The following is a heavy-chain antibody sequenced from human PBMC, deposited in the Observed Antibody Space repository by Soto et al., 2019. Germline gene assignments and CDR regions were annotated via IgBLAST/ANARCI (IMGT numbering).Heavy chain of an antibody. V-gene: IGHV3-64D*06. Sequence: RRLSCSASGFTFSSYAMHWVRQAPGKGLEYVSAISSNGGSTYYADSVKGRFTISRDNSKNTLYLQMSSLRAEDTAVYYCVRGTYYYDSSGYGFDYWGQGTLVTVSS. CDR3: VRGTYYYDSSGYGFDY. D-gene: IGHD3-22*01. CDR2: ISSNGGST. J-gene: IGHJ4*02. CDR1: GFTFSSYA.